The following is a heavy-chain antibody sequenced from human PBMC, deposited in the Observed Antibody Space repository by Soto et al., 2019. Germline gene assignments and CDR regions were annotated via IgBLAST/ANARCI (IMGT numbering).Heavy chain of an antibody. D-gene: IGHD1-26*01. CDR1: GGTVASSHW. Sequence: PSETPSRTCGVSGGTVASSHWWSWVRQSPGGGLEWIGNVYHTGDTNFNPSLQSRVTISVDKSNNQFSLRLNSLTAADTAVYFCAREIVTAGGNNYFDPWGQGPVAPVSP. CDR3: AREIVTAGGNNYFDP. J-gene: IGHJ5*02. V-gene: IGHV4-4*02. CDR2: VYHTGDT.